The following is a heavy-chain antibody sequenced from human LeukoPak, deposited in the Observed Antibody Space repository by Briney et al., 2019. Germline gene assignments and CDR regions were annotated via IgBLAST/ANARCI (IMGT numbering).Heavy chain of an antibody. CDR2: ISGSGGST. CDR1: GFTFSSYA. Sequence: GGSLRLSCAASGFTFSSYAMSWVRQAPGKGLEWVSAISGSGGSTYYADSVKGRFTISRDNSKNTLYLQMNSLRAEDTAVYYCAKDGDTSYYVRDAFDIWGQGAMVTVSS. D-gene: IGHD1-26*01. J-gene: IGHJ3*02. V-gene: IGHV3-23*01. CDR3: AKDGDTSYYVRDAFDI.